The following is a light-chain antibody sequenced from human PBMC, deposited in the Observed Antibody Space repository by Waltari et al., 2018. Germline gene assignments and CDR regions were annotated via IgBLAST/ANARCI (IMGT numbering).Light chain of an antibody. CDR1: QSVSSY. V-gene: IGKV3-11*01. J-gene: IGKJ1*01. CDR2: DAS. Sequence: EIVLTQSPATLSLSPGEKATLSCRASQSVSSYLAWYQQKPGQAPRLLIYDASNRATDIPARFSGSGSGTDFTLTISSLEPKDFAVYYCQQRSDSPWTFGQGNKVEIK. CDR3: QQRSDSPWT.